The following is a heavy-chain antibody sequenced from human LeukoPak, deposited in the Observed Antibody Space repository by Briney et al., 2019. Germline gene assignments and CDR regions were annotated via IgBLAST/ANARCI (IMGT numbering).Heavy chain of an antibody. J-gene: IGHJ3*02. Sequence: ASVKVSCKGSGYTFTSYGISWVRQAPGQGLEWMGWISAYNGNTNYAQKLQGRVTMTTDTSTSTAYMELSRLRSDDTAVYYCARDIGGYCSGGSCYWGAFDIWGQGTMVTVSS. D-gene: IGHD2-15*01. CDR2: ISAYNGNT. CDR3: ARDIGGYCSGGSCYWGAFDI. CDR1: GYTFTSYG. V-gene: IGHV1-18*01.